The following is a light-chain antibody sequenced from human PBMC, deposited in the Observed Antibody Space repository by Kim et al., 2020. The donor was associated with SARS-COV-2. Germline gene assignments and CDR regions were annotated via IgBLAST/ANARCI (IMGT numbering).Light chain of an antibody. CDR2: GAS. Sequence: SPGERPTLTCRPSQSVSSSYLAWYQQKPGQAPRLLIYGASSRATGIPDRFSGSGSGTDFTLTISRLEPEDFAVYYCQQYGSSPRTFGQGTKVDIK. J-gene: IGKJ1*01. V-gene: IGKV3-20*01. CDR1: QSVSSSY. CDR3: QQYGSSPRT.